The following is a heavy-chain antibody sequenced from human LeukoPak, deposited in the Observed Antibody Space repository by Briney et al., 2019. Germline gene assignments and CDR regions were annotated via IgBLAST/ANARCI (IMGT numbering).Heavy chain of an antibody. CDR2: INPSFNPGVDVT. D-gene: IGHD1-26*01. J-gene: IGHJ4*02. CDR3: ARAWESIAGYYFDY. Sequence: GASVKVSCKASGYTFSSYHIHWVRQAPGQGLEWMGRINPSFNPGVDVTTYAQKFQGRVTLTRDISTNTVYMELSSLRSEDTAVYYCARAWESIAGYYFDYWGQGTLVTVSS. CDR1: GYTFSSYH. V-gene: IGHV1-46*01.